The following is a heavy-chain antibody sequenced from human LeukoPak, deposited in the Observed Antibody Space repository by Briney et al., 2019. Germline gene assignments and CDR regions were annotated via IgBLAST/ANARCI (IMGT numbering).Heavy chain of an antibody. CDR1: GFTFSSYG. CDR3: AKDHCSSTSCYPN. V-gene: IGHV3-30*02. D-gene: IGHD2-2*01. CDR2: IRYDGSNK. J-gene: IGHJ4*02. Sequence: GGSLRLSCAASGFTFSSYGMHWVRQAPGKGLEWVAFIRYDGSNKYYADSVKGRFTISRDNSKNTLYLQMNSLRAEDTAVYYCAKDHCSSTSCYPNWGQGTLVTVSS.